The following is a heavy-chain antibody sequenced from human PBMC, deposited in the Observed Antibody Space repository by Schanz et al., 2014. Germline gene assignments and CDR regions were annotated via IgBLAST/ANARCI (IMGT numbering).Heavy chain of an antibody. J-gene: IGHJ4*02. CDR1: GITLSGYG. CDR2: IWYNGSNK. D-gene: IGHD3-3*01. Sequence: QVQLVESGGGVVQPGRSLRLSCAASGITLSGYGLHWVRQAPGKGLEWVAVIWYNGSNKYYADSVRGRFTISRDNSKNTLYLQMNNLRAEDTAVYYCARGVRIDYWGQGTLVTVSS. CDR3: ARGVRIDY. V-gene: IGHV3-33*08.